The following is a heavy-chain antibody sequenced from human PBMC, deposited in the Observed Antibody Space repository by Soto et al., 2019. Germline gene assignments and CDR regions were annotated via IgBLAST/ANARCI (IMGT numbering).Heavy chain of an antibody. CDR2: ISISGGST. J-gene: IGHJ4*02. CDR1: GFTFTSYA. D-gene: IGHD3-10*01. CDR3: AKHGPWFGELSPFDY. Sequence: EMQLLESGGGLVQPGGSLRLSCAASGFTFTSYAMSWVRQAPGKGLDWVSSISISGGSTYYADSVKGRFTISRDNSKNTLYLQMHSLRAEDTAVYYCAKHGPWFGELSPFDYWGQGTLVTVSS. V-gene: IGHV3-23*01.